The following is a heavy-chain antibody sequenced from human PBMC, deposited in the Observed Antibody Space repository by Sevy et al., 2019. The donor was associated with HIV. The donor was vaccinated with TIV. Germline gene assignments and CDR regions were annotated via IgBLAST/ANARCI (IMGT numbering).Heavy chain of an antibody. CDR3: ARGGGFWSGYPQMGRGDYYYYGMDV. CDR2: INHSGST. V-gene: IGHV4-34*01. J-gene: IGHJ6*02. CDR1: GGSFSGYY. Sequence: SETLSLTCAVYGGSFSGYYWSWIRQPPGKGLEWIGEINHSGSTNYNPSLKSRVTISVDTSKNQFSLKLSSVTAADTAVYYGARGGGFWSGYPQMGRGDYYYYGMDVWGQGTTVTVSS. D-gene: IGHD3-3*01.